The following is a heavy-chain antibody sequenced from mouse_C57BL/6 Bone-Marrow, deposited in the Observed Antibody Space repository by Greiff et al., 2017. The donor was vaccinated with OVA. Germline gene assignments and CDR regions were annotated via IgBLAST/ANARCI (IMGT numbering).Heavy chain of an antibody. CDR3: ARALLWLRRRGY. CDR2: INPYNGGT. CDR1: GYTFTDYY. J-gene: IGHJ2*01. V-gene: IGHV1-19*01. Sequence: EVKLQESGPVLVKPGASVKMSCKASGYTFTDYYMNWVKQSHGKSLEWIGVINPYNGGTSYNQKFKGKATLTVDKSSSTAYMELNSLTSEDSAVYYCARALLWLRRRGYWGQGTTLTVSS. D-gene: IGHD2-9*01.